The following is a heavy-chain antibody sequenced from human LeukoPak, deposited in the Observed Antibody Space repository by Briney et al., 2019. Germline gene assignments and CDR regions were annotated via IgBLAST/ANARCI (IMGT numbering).Heavy chain of an antibody. J-gene: IGHJ5*02. Sequence: PGGSLRLSCAASGFTFSSYGMHWVRQAPGKGLEWVAVIWYDGSNKYYADSVKGRFTVSRDNSKNTLYLQMNSLRAEDTAVYYCARDRGSPNLNWFDPWGQGTLVTVSS. CDR1: GFTFSSYG. CDR2: IWYDGSNK. CDR3: ARDRGSPNLNWFDP. D-gene: IGHD1-26*01. V-gene: IGHV3-33*01.